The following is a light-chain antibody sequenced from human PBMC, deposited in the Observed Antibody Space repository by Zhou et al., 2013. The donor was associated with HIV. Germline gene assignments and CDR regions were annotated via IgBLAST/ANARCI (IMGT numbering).Light chain of an antibody. CDR2: STS. V-gene: IGKV1-8*01. J-gene: IGKJ5*01. CDR1: HSIGNY. CDR3: QQYYNLPIT. Sequence: AIRLTQSPSSVSASTGDRVTITCRPTHSIGNYLAWYQHKPGKAPRLLLYSTSNLHSDVPSRFSGSGSGTVFTFTINSLQPEDIATYYCQQYYNLPITFGQGTRLEIK.